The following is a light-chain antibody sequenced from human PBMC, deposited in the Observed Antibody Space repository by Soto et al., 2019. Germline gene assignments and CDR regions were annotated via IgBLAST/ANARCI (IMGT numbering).Light chain of an antibody. CDR3: TSYTSSATGV. CDR1: SSDVGGYKY. V-gene: IGLV2-14*01. J-gene: IGLJ2*01. CDR2: EVS. Sequence: QSALTQPASVSGSPGQSITISCTGTSSDVGGYKYVCWYQQHPGKTTKLIIYEVSNRPSGVSNRFSGSTSGTTASLTISGLQAEDEAYYYGTSYTSSATGVFGGGTKLTVL.